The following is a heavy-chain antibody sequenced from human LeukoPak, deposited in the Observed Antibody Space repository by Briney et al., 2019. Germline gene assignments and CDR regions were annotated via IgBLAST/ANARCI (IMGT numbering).Heavy chain of an antibody. Sequence: ASVKISCKTSGYTFSSFHIHWVRLAPGQGLEWVATTNTAGRYSHFPPRFRGRLDVTTDMSTSTSYLELSSLTSDDTAVYYCARDSGATRGVVRGSGWFDAWGQGTLVTVS. J-gene: IGHJ5*02. CDR3: ARDSGATRGVVRGSGWFDA. D-gene: IGHD3-10*01. CDR2: TNTAGRYS. CDR1: GYTFSSFH. V-gene: IGHV1-46*01.